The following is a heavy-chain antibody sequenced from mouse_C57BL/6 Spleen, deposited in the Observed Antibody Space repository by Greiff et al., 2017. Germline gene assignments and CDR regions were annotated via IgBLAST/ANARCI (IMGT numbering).Heavy chain of an antibody. CDR3: ARQVTTVVATDYYAMDY. J-gene: IGHJ4*01. D-gene: IGHD1-1*01. CDR1: GYTFTSYW. Sequence: QVQLQQPGAELVKPGASVKLSCKASGYTFTSYWMHWVKQRPGRGLEWIGRIDPNSGGTKYNEKFKSKATLTVDKPSSTAYMQLSSRTSEDSAVYYCARQVTTVVATDYYAMDYWGQGTSVTVAS. CDR2: IDPNSGGT. V-gene: IGHV1-72*01.